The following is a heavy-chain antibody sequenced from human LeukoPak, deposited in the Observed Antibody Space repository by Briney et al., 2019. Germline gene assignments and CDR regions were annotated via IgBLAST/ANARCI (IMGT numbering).Heavy chain of an antibody. CDR3: STRFVEDGYTFDS. CDR2: VFPGDSGT. D-gene: IGHD5-24*01. Sequence: AEWLMISCYGAGYTITNYWIGWVRRTAPKNLEWMGIVFPGDSGTRYCPSFLSHGIISSGRYSNTAFQQWISLQASDTTTYYCSTRFVEDGYTFDSWGQGTLVTVSS. CDR1: GYTITNYW. J-gene: IGHJ4*02. V-gene: IGHV5-51*01.